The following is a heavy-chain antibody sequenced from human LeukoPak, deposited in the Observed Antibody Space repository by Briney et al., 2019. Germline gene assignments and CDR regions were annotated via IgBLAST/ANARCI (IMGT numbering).Heavy chain of an antibody. CDR1: GGSISSYY. V-gene: IGHV4-59*01. Sequence: PSETLSLTCTVSGGSISSYYWSWIRQPPGKGLEWIGYIYYSGSTNYNPSLKSRVTISVDTSKNQFSLKLSSVTAADTAVYYCARVPGYYYDSSGHYLTGGQAPHDAFDIWGQGTMVTVSS. CDR3: ARVPGYYYDSSGHYLTGGQAPHDAFDI. CDR2: IYYSGST. J-gene: IGHJ3*02. D-gene: IGHD3-22*01.